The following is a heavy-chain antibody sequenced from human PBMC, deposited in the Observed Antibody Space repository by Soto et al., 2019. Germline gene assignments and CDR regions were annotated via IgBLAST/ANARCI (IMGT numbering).Heavy chain of an antibody. J-gene: IGHJ4*02. CDR1: GFTFSSYG. Sequence: QGQLVESGGGVVQPGRSLRLSCAASGFTFSSYGMHWVRQAPGKGLEWVAVISYDGSNKYYADSVKARFTISRDNSKNTLYLQMNSLRAEDTALYYCAKDHVSYGLEFHCHYLGQGTLVTVSS. D-gene: IGHD5-18*01. V-gene: IGHV3-30*18. CDR2: ISYDGSNK. CDR3: AKDHVSYGLEFHCHY.